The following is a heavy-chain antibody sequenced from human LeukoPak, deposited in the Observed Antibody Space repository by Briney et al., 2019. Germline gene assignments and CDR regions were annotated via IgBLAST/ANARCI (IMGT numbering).Heavy chain of an antibody. CDR2: INPNSGGT. CDR1: GYTFTGYY. D-gene: IGHD3-22*01. CDR3: ARVTFSSGYDRGAFDI. V-gene: IGHV1-2*02. Sequence: GASVKVSCKASGYTFTGYYMHWVRQAPGQGLEWMGWINPNSGGTNYAQKFQGRVTMTRDTSISTAYMELSRLRSDDTAVYYCARVTFSSGYDRGAFDIWGQGTMVTVSS. J-gene: IGHJ3*02.